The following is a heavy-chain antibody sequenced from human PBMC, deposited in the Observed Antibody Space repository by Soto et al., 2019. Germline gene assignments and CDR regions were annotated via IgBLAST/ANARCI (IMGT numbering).Heavy chain of an antibody. D-gene: IGHD6-6*01. CDR3: ARRGLVRYYYYGMDV. V-gene: IGHV5-51*01. Sequence: LGESLKISCKGSGYSFTSYWIGWVRQMPGKGLEWMGIIYPGDSDTRYSPSFQGQVTISADKSISTAYLQWSSLKASDTAMYYCARRGLVRYYYYGMDVWGQGTTVTVSS. CDR1: GYSFTSYW. J-gene: IGHJ6*02. CDR2: IYPGDSDT.